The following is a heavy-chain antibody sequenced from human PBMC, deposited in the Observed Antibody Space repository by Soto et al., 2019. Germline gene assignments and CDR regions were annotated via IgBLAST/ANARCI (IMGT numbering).Heavy chain of an antibody. D-gene: IGHD3-10*01. CDR2: ISAHSGNT. J-gene: IGHJ4*02. Sequence: QVHLVQSGAEVKKPGASVKVSCKGSGYAFTTYGITWVRQAPGQGLEGMGWISAHSGNTNYAQKLQGRVTVTRDTSTSAAYMELRSLRSDDTAVYFCARGRYGEYWGQGAVVTVS. CDR3: ARGRYGEY. CDR1: GYAFTTYG. V-gene: IGHV1-18*01.